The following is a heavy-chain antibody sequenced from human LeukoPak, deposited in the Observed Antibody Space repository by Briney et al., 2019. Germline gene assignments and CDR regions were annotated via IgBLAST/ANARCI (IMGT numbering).Heavy chain of an antibody. CDR2: INHSGST. V-gene: IGHV4-34*01. CDR3: ARLSIVGATSSYYMDV. J-gene: IGHJ6*03. Sequence: SETLSLTCAVYGGSFSGYSWSWIRQPPGKGLEWIGEINHSGSTNYNPSLKSRVTISVDTSKNQFSLRLSSVTVADTAVYYCARLSIVGATSSYYMDVWGKGTTVTVSS. D-gene: IGHD1-26*01. CDR1: GGSFSGYS.